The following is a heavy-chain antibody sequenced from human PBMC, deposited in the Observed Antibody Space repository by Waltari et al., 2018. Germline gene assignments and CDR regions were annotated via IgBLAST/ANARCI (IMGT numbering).Heavy chain of an antibody. CDR2: ISTDSKII. CDR3: ARHIAPFTTATFDV. D-gene: IGHD3-22*01. V-gene: IGHV3-11*04. CDR1: GFSLHDYF. J-gene: IGHJ3*01. Sequence: QVQLVESGGGLVKPGRSLRLSCAAAGFSLHDYFMSWLRQAPGKGPEWISYISTDSKIIHYADSVKGRFTISRDSAESALYLQLNSLRAEDTAVYYCARHIAPFTTATFDVWGQGTMVTVSS.